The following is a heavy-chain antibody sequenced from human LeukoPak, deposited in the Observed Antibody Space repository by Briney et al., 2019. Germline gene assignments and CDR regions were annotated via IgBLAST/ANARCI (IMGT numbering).Heavy chain of an antibody. J-gene: IGHJ4*02. CDR1: GFTFSSYA. CDR3: AKDHPARSSFDY. CDR2: TSHDETTK. Sequence: PGGSLRLSCAASGFTFSSYAMHWVRQAPGKGLEWVAVTSHDETTKYYADSVKGRFTISRDNSKNTLYLQMNSLRAEDTAVYYCAKDHPARSSFDYWGQGTLVTVSS. V-gene: IGHV3-30*04.